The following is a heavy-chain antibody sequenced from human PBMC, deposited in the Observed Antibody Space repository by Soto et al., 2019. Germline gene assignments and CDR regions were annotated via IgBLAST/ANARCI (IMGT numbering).Heavy chain of an antibody. Sequence: GGSLRLSCAASGFTFSSYAMSWVRQAPGKGLEWVSAISGSGGSTYYADSVKGRFTISRDNSKNTLYLQMNSLRAEDTAVYYCAKDLSDIVVVVAATPSFDYWGQGTLVTVSS. J-gene: IGHJ4*02. V-gene: IGHV3-23*01. CDR1: GFTFSSYA. CDR3: AKDLSDIVVVVAATPSFDY. CDR2: ISGSGGST. D-gene: IGHD2-15*01.